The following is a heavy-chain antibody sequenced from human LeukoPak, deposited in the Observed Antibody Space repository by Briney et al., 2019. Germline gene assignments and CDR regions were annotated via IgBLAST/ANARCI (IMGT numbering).Heavy chain of an antibody. CDR3: ARLGGVYGGYYFDY. D-gene: IGHD2-8*02. V-gene: IGHV3-48*01. CDR1: GFTFSSYS. CDR2: ISSSSSTI. J-gene: IGHJ4*02. Sequence: GGSLRLSCAASGFTFSSYSMNWVRQAPGKGLEWVSYISSSSSTIYYADSVKGRFTISRDNAKNSLYLQMNSLRAEDTAVYYCARLGGVYGGYYFDYWGQGTLVTVSS.